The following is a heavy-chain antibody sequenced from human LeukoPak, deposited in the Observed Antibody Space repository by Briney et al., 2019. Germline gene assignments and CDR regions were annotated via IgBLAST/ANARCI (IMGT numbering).Heavy chain of an antibody. Sequence: GGSLRLSCAASGFTFSSYGMHWVRQAPGKGLEWVAAISYDGSNKYYADSVKGRFTISRDNSKNTLYLQMNSLRAEDTAVYYCAKDWGIDYWGQGTLVTVSS. V-gene: IGHV3-30*18. CDR2: ISYDGSNK. CDR3: AKDWGIDY. CDR1: GFTFSSYG. J-gene: IGHJ4*02. D-gene: IGHD3-16*01.